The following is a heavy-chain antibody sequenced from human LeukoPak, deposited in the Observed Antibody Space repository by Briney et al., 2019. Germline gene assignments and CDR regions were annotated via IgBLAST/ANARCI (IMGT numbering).Heavy chain of an antibody. CDR1: GFTFSSSA. CDR2: ISGSGDTT. CDR3: AKEPITMVRGVRRNWFDP. D-gene: IGHD3-10*01. J-gene: IGHJ5*02. V-gene: IGHV3-23*01. Sequence: TGGSLRLSCAASGFTFSSSAMSWVRQAPGKGLDWVSAISGSGDTTYYADSVKGRFTISRDNSKNTLYLQMNSLRAEDTAVYYCAKEPITMVRGVRRNWFDPWGQGTLVTVSS.